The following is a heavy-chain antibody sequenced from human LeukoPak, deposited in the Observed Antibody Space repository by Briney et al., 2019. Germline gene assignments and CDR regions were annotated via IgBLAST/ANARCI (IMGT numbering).Heavy chain of an antibody. J-gene: IGHJ4*02. V-gene: IGHV3-11*04. Sequence: GGSLRLSCAASGFTFSDSYMTWIRQAPGKGLELLSYISGSASDVNYIDSVRGRFTISRDNAKTSLYLQMNSLRAEDTAVYYCARDLSGVTGYTYGRGIDYWGQGTLVTVSS. CDR1: GFTFSDSY. D-gene: IGHD5-18*01. CDR2: ISGSASDV. CDR3: ARDLSGVTGYTYGRGIDY.